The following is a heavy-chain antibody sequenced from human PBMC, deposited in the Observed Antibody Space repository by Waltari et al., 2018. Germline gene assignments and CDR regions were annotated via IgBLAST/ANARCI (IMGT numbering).Heavy chain of an antibody. CDR1: GYSISSGYY. CDR2: IYHSGST. V-gene: IGHV4-38-2*01. CDR3: ARGKATLGAFDI. D-gene: IGHD1-26*01. Sequence: QVQLQESGPGLVKPSETLSLTCAVSGYSISSGYYWGWIRQPPGKGLEWIGSIYHSGSTYYNPSLKSRVTISVDTSKNQFSRKLSSVTAADTAVYYCARGKATLGAFDIWGQGTMVTSLQ. J-gene: IGHJ3*02.